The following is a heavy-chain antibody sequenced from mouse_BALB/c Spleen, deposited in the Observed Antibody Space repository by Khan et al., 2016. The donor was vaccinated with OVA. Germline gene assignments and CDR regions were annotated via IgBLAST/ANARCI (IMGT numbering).Heavy chain of an antibody. CDR1: GFSLTSYG. Sequence: QVQLQQSGPGLVQPSQSLSITCTVSGFSLTSYGVHWVRQSPGKGLEWLGVIWSGGSTDYNEAFISRLNITKDNFKSQVFFKMNSLQSNDTAIYYGARNYDYDEGLTYWGQGTLVTVSA. D-gene: IGHD2-4*01. CDR2: IWSGGST. V-gene: IGHV2-2*03. J-gene: IGHJ3*01. CDR3: ARNYDYDEGLTY.